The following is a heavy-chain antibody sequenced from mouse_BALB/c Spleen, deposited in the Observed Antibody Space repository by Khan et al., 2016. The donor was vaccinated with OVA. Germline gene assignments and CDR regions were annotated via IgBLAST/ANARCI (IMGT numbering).Heavy chain of an antibody. CDR2: IDPANGNT. D-gene: IGHD2-1*01. CDR1: GFNIKDTY. Sequence: IQLVQSGAELVKPGASVKLSCTASGFNIKDTYMHWVKQRPEQGLEWIGRIDPANGNTKYDPKSQGKATITADTSSNTAYLQLSSLTSEDTAVYYCARSLYGNYFDYWGQGTTLTVSS. J-gene: IGHJ2*01. V-gene: IGHV14-3*02. CDR3: ARSLYGNYFDY.